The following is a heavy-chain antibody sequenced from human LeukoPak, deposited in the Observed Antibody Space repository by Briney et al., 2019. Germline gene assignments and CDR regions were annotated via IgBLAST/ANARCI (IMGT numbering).Heavy chain of an antibody. J-gene: IGHJ4*02. Sequence: SQTLSLTCTVSGGSISSGGYYWSWIRQHPGKGLEWIGYIYYSGSTYYNPSLKSRVTISVDTSKNQFSLKLSSVTAADTAVYYRARKRYRRGCFDYWGQGTLVTVSS. CDR1: GGSISSGGYY. CDR2: IYYSGST. D-gene: IGHD1-1*01. CDR3: ARKRYRRGCFDY. V-gene: IGHV4-31*03.